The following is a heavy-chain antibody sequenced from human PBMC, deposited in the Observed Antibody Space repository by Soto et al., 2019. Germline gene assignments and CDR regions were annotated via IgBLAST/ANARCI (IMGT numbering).Heavy chain of an antibody. Sequence: QVQLVQSGAEVKKPGSSVKVSCKASGGTFSSYAISWVRQAPGQGIEWMGGIIPIFGTANYAQKFQGRVTITADESTSTDYMEVSSLRSEDTAVYYCARSIVVVVAATPVYYYYGMDVWGQGTTVTVSS. J-gene: IGHJ6*02. D-gene: IGHD2-15*01. V-gene: IGHV1-69*01. CDR1: GGTFSSYA. CDR2: IIPIFGTA. CDR3: ARSIVVVVAATPVYYYYGMDV.